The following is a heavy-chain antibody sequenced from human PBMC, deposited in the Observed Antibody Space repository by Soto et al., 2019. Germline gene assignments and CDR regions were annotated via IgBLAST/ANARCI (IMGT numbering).Heavy chain of an antibody. CDR2: INAGNGNT. D-gene: IGHD3-10*01. Sequence: ASVKVSCKASGYTFTSYAMHWVRQAPGQRLEWMGWINAGNGNTKYSQKFQGRVTITRDTSASTAYMELSSLRSEDTAVYYCARGIWFGDQHFDYWGQGTLVNVSS. J-gene: IGHJ4*02. CDR1: GYTFTSYA. CDR3: ARGIWFGDQHFDY. V-gene: IGHV1-3*01.